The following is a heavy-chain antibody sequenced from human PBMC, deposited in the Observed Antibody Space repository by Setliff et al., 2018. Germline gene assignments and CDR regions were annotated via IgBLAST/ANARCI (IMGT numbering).Heavy chain of an antibody. V-gene: IGHV4-61*09. Sequence: PSETLSLTCTVSGDSISSRRNYWGWFRQPAGKELEWIGQIYTSWSTNYNPSLKSRVTMSVDTSKNQFSLQLSSVTAADTAVYYCARDRTYYGSGTYTRWFDYWGQGTLVTVSS. D-gene: IGHD3-10*01. J-gene: IGHJ4*02. CDR1: GDSISSRRNY. CDR2: IYTSWST. CDR3: ARDRTYYGSGTYTRWFDY.